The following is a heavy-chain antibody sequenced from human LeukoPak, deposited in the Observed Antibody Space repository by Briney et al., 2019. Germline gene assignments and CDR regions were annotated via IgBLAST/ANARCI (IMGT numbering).Heavy chain of an antibody. D-gene: IGHD2-15*01. CDR1: GFTVSGNY. J-gene: IGHJ6*02. CDR3: ARTVGYCSGGSCYGMDV. V-gene: IGHV3-53*01. CDR2: IYSGGST. Sequence: GGSLRLSCAASGFTVSGNYMNWVRQIPGKGLEWVSVIYSGGSTYYADSVKGRFTISKDNSKNTLYLQMNSLRAEDTAVYYRARTVGYCSGGSCYGMDVWGQGTTVTVSS.